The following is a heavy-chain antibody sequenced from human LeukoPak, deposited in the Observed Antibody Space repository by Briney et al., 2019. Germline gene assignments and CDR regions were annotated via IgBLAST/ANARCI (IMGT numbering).Heavy chain of an antibody. CDR2: ISYDGSNK. D-gene: IGHD4-17*01. J-gene: IGHJ6*03. Sequence: GGSLRLSCAASGFTFSSYAMHWVRQAPGKGLEWVAVISYDGSNKYYADSVKGRFTISRDNSKNTLYLQMNSLRAEDTAVYYCARDWAVTTSYYYYYYMDVWGKGTTVTVSS. V-gene: IGHV3-30*04. CDR1: GFTFSSYA. CDR3: ARDWAVTTSYYYYYYMDV.